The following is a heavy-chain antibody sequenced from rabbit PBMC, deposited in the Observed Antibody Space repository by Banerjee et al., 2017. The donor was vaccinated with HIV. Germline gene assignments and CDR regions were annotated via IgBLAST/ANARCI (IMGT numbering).Heavy chain of an antibody. CDR1: GFSFSSRYW. J-gene: IGHJ3*01. D-gene: IGHD4-2*01. CDR3: ARGGLGSDNYLTRLDL. Sequence: QEQLEESGGDLVKPEGSLTLTCTASGFSFSSRYWICWVRQAPGKGLEWIACVYTGYGGATYYANWAKGRFTISKTSSTTVTLQMTSLTAADTATYFCARGGLGSDNYLTRLDLWGPGTLVTVS. V-gene: IGHV1S45*01. CDR2: VYTGYGGAT.